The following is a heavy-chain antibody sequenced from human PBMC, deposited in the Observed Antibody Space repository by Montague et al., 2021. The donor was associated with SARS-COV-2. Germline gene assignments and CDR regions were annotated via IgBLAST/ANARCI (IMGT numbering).Heavy chain of an antibody. CDR2: TYGDDDN. V-gene: IGHV2-5*02. CDR3: AHFGILRYFDP. D-gene: IGHD3-9*01. J-gene: IGHJ5*02. Sequence: PALVKPTQTLTLTCTFSGFSLSTSEVGVGWIRQPPGKAPEFLALTYGDDDNRYKPFLKSRLTITQVTSKNQVVLTMTNVDPVDTATYYCAHFGILRYFDPWGQGTLVTVSA. CDR1: GFSLSTSEVG.